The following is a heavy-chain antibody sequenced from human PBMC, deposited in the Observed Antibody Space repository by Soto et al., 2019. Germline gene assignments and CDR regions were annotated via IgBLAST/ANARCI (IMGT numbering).Heavy chain of an antibody. J-gene: IGHJ5*02. CDR1: GFTFSGYW. V-gene: IGHV3-7*03. CDR3: ARDPGPRPAAIRGLGWFDP. D-gene: IGHD2-2*01. CDR2: INQYGSQE. Sequence: LRLSCVASGFTFSGYWMSWVRQAPGKGLEWVANINQYGSQEHYVDSVKGRFTISRDNAKNSVYLQMDSLRGDDTAVYYCARDPGPRPAAIRGLGWFDPRGQGTLVTVSS.